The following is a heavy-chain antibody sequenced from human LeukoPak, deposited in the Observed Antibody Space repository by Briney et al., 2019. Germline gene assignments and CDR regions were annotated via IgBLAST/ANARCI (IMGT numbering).Heavy chain of an antibody. J-gene: IGHJ4*02. CDR1: GFTFSNYW. Sequence: PGRCLRLSCAASGFTFSNYWINWVRQAPGKGLEWVANIKQDGSETRCVDSVKGRFTISRDNAKNSLYLQMNSLREEDTAVYYCARGGSGYSYGKIDSWGQGILVTVSS. D-gene: IGHD5-18*01. CDR3: ARGGSGYSYGKIDS. CDR2: IKQDGSET. V-gene: IGHV3-7*01.